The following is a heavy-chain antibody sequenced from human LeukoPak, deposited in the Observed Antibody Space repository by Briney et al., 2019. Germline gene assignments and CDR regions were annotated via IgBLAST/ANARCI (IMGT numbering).Heavy chain of an antibody. CDR3: ARDAYYYDSSGYYTLESFDY. CDR1: GGSISSGDYY. Sequence: SETLSLTCTVSGGSISSGDYYWSWIRQPPGKGLEWIGYIYYSGSTYYNPFLKSRVTISVDTSKNQFSLKLSSVTAADTAVYYCARDAYYYDSSGYYTLESFDYWGQGTLVTVSS. V-gene: IGHV4-30-4*08. D-gene: IGHD3-22*01. CDR2: IYYSGST. J-gene: IGHJ4*02.